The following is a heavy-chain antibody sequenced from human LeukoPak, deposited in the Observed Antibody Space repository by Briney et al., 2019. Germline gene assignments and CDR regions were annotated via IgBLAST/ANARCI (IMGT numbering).Heavy chain of an antibody. CDR1: GGSISSGGYY. D-gene: IGHD3-10*01. V-gene: IGHV4-31*03. CDR2: IYYSGST. Sequence: SSQTLSLTCTVSGGSISSGGYYWSWIRQHPGKGLEWIGYIYYSGSTYYNPSLKSRVTISVDTSKNQFSLKLSSVTAADTAVYYCARGSRNYYYGSGSYPDYWGQGTLVTVSS. CDR3: ARGSRNYYYGSGSYPDY. J-gene: IGHJ4*02.